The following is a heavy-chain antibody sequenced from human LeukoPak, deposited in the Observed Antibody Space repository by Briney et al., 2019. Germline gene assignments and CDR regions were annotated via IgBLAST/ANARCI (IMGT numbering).Heavy chain of an antibody. V-gene: IGHV4-38-2*02. J-gene: IGHJ4*02. CDR1: GYSISSGYY. CDR3: ARSLRYYDSSGYYSGPVDY. D-gene: IGHD3-22*01. CDR2: IYHSGST. Sequence: SETLSLTCTVSGYSISSGYYWGWIRPPPGKGLEWIGSIYHSGSTYYNPSLKSRVTISVDTSKNQFSLKLSSVTAADTAVYYCARSLRYYDSSGYYSGPVDYWGQGTLVTVSS.